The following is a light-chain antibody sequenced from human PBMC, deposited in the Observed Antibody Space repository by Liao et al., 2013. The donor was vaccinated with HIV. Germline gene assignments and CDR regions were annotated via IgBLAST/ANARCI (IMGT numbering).Light chain of an antibody. Sequence: SYELTQPPSVSVSLGQMARITCSGEALPKKYVYWHHQKPGQAPVLLIYHASDRPSGIPERFSGSNSGNTATLTISRVEAGDEADYYCQVWDSSSDHYVFGTGTKVTVL. J-gene: IGLJ1*01. CDR2: HAS. V-gene: IGLV3-21*01. CDR1: ALPKKY. CDR3: QVWDSSSDHYV.